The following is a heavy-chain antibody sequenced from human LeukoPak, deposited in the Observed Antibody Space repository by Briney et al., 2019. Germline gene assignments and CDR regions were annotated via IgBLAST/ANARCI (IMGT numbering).Heavy chain of an antibody. Sequence: PMASVKVSCKASGYTFTSYYMHWVRQAPGQGLEWMGWINPNSGGTNYAQKFQGWVTMTRDTSISTAYMELSRLRSDDTAVYYCARDGTRVWSPPAGYYYYGMDVWGQGTTVTVSS. CDR2: INPNSGGT. V-gene: IGHV1-2*04. J-gene: IGHJ6*02. D-gene: IGHD6-13*01. CDR3: ARDGTRVWSPPAGYYYYGMDV. CDR1: GYTFTSYY.